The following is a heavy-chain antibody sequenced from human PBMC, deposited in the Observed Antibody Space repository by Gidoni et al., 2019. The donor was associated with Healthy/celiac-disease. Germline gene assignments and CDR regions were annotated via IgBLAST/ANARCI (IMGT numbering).Heavy chain of an antibody. Sequence: QVQLVQSGAEGKKPGASVKVSCKASGNTFTGDYMHWVRQAPGHGLEWMGWSNPTSGGTNSAQKFQGRVTMTRDTSISTAYMELSRLRSDDTAVYYCARGERWQPYDYWGQGTLVTVSS. CDR2: SNPTSGGT. CDR1: GNTFTGDY. D-gene: IGHD2-15*01. J-gene: IGHJ4*02. V-gene: IGHV1-2*02. CDR3: ARGERWQPYDY.